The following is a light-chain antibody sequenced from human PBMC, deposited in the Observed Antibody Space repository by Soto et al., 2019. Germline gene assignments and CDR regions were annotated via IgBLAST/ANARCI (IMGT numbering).Light chain of an antibody. CDR1: TSDVGGYNY. CDR3: SSYTSNSILVV. Sequence: QSVLTQPASVSGSPGQSITIPCTGTTSDVGGYNYVSWYQQQPGKAPKLMVYDVSSRPSGVSNRFSGSKSGNTASLTISGLEPEDEADYYCSSYTSNSILVVFGGGTKVTVL. V-gene: IGLV2-14*01. CDR2: DVS. J-gene: IGLJ2*01.